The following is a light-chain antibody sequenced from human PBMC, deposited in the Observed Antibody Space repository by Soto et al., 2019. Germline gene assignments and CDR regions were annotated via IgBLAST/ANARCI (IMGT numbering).Light chain of an antibody. CDR2: EVS. CDR3: CSYAVTFYV. V-gene: IGLV2-14*01. Sequence: QSVLTQPASVSGSPGQSITISCIGTFTDIGGYNYVSWYQQHPGKAPKLMIYEVSNRPSGISNRFSGSKSGNTASLTISGLQADDEADYYCCSYAVTFYVFGTGTKVTVL. CDR1: FTDIGGYNY. J-gene: IGLJ1*01.